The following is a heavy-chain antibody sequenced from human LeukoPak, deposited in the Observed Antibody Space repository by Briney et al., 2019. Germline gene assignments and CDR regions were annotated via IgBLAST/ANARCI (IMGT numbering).Heavy chain of an antibody. V-gene: IGHV3-23*01. CDR3: AKKKNWGLYAFDI. CDR2: ISGSGGTT. D-gene: IGHD7-27*01. J-gene: IGHJ3*02. Sequence: GGPLRLSCAAFGFTFSSYAMSWVRKSPGKGLEWFSAISGSGGTTYYADSVKGRFTISRDNSKNTLYLQMNSLRAEDTAVYYCAKKKNWGLYAFDIWGQGTMVTVSS. CDR1: GFTFSSYA.